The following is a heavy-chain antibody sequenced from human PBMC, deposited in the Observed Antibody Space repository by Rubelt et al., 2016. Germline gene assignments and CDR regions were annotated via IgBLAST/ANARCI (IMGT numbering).Heavy chain of an antibody. V-gene: IGHV3-30*18. CDR3: AKANNVDTAMMT. CDR2: ISYDGTNK. Sequence: QVQVVESGGGVVQPGRSLRLSCAASGFTFNIYAIHWVRQAPDKGLEWVAVISYDGTNKYYADSVKGRFTISRDNSKNTLYLQMNSLRTEDTAVYYCAKANNVDTAMMTWGQGTLVTVSS. CDR1: GFTFNIYA. J-gene: IGHJ5*02. D-gene: IGHD5-18*01.